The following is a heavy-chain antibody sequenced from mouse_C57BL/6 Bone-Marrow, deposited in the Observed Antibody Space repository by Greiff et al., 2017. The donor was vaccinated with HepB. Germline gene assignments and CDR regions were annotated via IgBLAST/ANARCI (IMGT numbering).Heavy chain of an antibody. CDR3: AAFTGGGYFDV. CDR1: GFTFSSYA. D-gene: IGHD4-1*01. J-gene: IGHJ1*03. CDR2: ISDGGSYT. Sequence: EVQLQESGGGLVKPGGSLKLSCAASGFTFSSYAMSWVRQTPEKRLEWVATISDGGSYTYYPDNVKGRFTISRDNAKNNLYLQMSHLKSEDTAMYYCAAFTGGGYFDVWGTGTTVTVSS. V-gene: IGHV5-4*01.